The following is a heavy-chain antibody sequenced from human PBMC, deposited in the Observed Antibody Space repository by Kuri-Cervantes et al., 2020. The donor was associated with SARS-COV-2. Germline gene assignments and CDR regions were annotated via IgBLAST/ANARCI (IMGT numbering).Heavy chain of an antibody. CDR3: AGGFRRGVSDY. J-gene: IGHJ4*02. V-gene: IGHV1-18*01. CDR2: ISAYNGNT. CDR1: GYTFTSYG. Sequence: ASVKVSCKASGYTFTSYGISWVRQAPGQGREWMGWISAYNGNTNYAQKHQGRVIMTTDTSTSTAYMELRSLRSDDTAVYYCAGGFRRGVSDYWGQGTLVTVSS. D-gene: IGHD3-10*01.